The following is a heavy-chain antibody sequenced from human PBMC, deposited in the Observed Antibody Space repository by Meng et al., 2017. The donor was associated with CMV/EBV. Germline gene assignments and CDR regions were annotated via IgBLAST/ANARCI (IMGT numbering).Heavy chain of an antibody. CDR1: GFTFDDYA. Sequence: GGSLRLSCAASGFTFDDYAMHWVRQAPGKGLEWVSGISWNSGSIGYADSVKGRFTISRDNAKNSLYLQMNSLRAEDTALYYCAKSQGYCSGGSYFIYDYWGQGTLVTVSS. CDR3: AKSQGYCSGGSYFIYDY. J-gene: IGHJ4*02. CDR2: ISWNSGSI. D-gene: IGHD2-15*01. V-gene: IGHV3-9*01.